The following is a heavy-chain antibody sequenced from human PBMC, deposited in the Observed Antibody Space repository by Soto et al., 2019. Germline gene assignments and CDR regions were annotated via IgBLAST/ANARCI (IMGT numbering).Heavy chain of an antibody. J-gene: IGHJ4*02. D-gene: IGHD1-7*01. CDR1: GFTFSGAW. V-gene: IGHV3-15*01. CDR3: TTSVTGTPRAIDY. CDR2: IKSRFDGGRI. Sequence: EVHLVESGGGPVKPGGSLRLSCAASGFTFSGAWMSWVRQAPGKGLEWMGRIKSRFDGGRIDYATSVKGRFSISRDDSANTLFLEMNSLKSEDTAVYFCTTSVTGTPRAIDYWGQGTLVTVSS.